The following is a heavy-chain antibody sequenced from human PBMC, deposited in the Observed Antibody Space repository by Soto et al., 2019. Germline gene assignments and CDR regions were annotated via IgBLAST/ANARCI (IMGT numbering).Heavy chain of an antibody. V-gene: IGHV3-15*01. CDR3: TTARGTYGAEYFQH. D-gene: IGHD4-17*01. CDR2: IKSKTDDGTT. J-gene: IGHJ1*01. Sequence: ETLSLTCDVSGVSISSGNWWSWVRQAPGKGLEWVGRIKSKTDDGTTNYAAPVKGRFTISRDDSKNTLYLEVNSLKTEDTAVYYCTTARGTYGAEYFQHWGPGTLVTVSS. CDR1: GVSISSGNW.